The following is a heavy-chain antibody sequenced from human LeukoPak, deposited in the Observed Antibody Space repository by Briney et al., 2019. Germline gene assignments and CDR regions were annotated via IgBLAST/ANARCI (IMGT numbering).Heavy chain of an antibody. D-gene: IGHD3-10*01. CDR3: ARDKRGLLPGAT. CDR1: GGSISSYY. J-gene: IGHJ3*01. V-gene: IGHV4-59*01. Sequence: PSETLSLTCTVSGGSISSYYWHWIRQPPGKGLEWIGYMYNSGSTNYSPSLKSRVTISGDTSKNQFSLKLSSVTAADTAVYYCARDKRGLLPGATGGQGTMVSVSS. CDR2: MYNSGST.